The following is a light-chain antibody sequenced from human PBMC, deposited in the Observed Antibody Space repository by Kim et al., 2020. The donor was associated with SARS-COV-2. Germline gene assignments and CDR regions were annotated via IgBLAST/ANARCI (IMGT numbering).Light chain of an antibody. J-gene: IGKJ1*01. CDR3: QKYNAAPWT. CDR1: QDISNY. Sequence: SSSGEDIVTITCRASQDISNYVVWYQQKPGKVPKVLIYAASALHSGVPSRFSGGGFGTDFTLTISSLQPEDVATYYCQKYNAAPWTFGQGTKLEI. CDR2: AAS. V-gene: IGKV1-27*01.